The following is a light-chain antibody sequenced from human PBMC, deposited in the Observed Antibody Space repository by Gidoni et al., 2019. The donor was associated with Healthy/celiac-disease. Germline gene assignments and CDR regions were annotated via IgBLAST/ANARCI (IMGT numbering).Light chain of an antibody. Sequence: EIVLTQSPGTLSLSPGERATLSCRASPSVSSSYLAWYQQKPGQAPRLLIYGASSRATGLPDRFSGSGSGTDFTLTISRLEPEDFAVYYCQQYGSSPDTFGQGTKLEIK. V-gene: IGKV3-20*01. CDR2: GAS. J-gene: IGKJ2*01. CDR1: PSVSSSY. CDR3: QQYGSSPDT.